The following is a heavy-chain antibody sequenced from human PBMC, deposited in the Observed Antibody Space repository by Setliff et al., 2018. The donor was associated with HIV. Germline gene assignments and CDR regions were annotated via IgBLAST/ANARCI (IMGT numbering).Heavy chain of an antibody. CDR2: IYTSGST. Sequence: ASETLSLTCTVSGDSISTYCWIWIRQPPGKGLEWIGNIYTSGSTNYNPSLKSRVTISVDTSKNQFSLKLSSVTAADTAVYYCARTFGDLKHYNYYYTIDVWGQGTTVTVSS. CDR3: ARTFGDLKHYNYYYTIDV. D-gene: IGHD3-10*01. CDR1: GDSISTYC. V-gene: IGHV4-4*09. J-gene: IGHJ6*02.